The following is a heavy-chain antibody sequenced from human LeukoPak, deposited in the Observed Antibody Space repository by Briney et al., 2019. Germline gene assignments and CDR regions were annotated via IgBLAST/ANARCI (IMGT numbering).Heavy chain of an antibody. J-gene: IGHJ4*02. D-gene: IGHD2-2*01. Sequence: ASVKVSCKASGYTFTAYYMHWVRQAPGQGLEWTGWINPNSGGTNYAQKFQGRVTMTRDTSISTAYMELSRLRSDDTAVYYCARDRVVVPAAFDYWGQGTLVTVSP. V-gene: IGHV1-2*02. CDR2: INPNSGGT. CDR3: ARDRVVVPAAFDY. CDR1: GYTFTAYY.